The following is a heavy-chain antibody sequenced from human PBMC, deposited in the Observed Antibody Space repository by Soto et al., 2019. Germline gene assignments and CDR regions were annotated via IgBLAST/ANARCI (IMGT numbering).Heavy chain of an antibody. V-gene: IGHV3-21*01. Sequence: GGSLRLSCAASGFTFSSYSMNWVRQAPGKGLEWVSSISSSSSYIYYADSVKGRFTISRDNSKNTLYLQMNSLRAEDTAVYYCARSPGGRRYSYGLGYYGMDVWGQGTTVTVSS. CDR3: ARSPGGRRYSYGLGYYGMDV. CDR1: GFTFSSYS. J-gene: IGHJ6*02. D-gene: IGHD5-18*01. CDR2: ISSSSSYI.